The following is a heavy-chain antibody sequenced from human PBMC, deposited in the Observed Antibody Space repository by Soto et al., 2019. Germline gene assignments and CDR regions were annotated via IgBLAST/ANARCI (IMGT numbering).Heavy chain of an antibody. V-gene: IGHV3-48*02. J-gene: IGHJ4*02. D-gene: IGHD3-3*02. CDR3: ARDHLWAFDY. CDR1: GFSFSVYS. CDR2: INGRDGAI. Sequence: LRLSCAASGFSFSVYSMNWVRQAPGKGLEWVSYINGRDGAINYVDSVKGRFTISIDIAKNSLYLQMNSLRDEDTAVYFCARDHLWAFDYWGQGVLVTVSS.